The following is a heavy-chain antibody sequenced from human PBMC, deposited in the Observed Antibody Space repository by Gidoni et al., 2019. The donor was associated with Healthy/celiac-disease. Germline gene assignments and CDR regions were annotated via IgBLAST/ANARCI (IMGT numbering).Heavy chain of an antibody. D-gene: IGHD1-26*01. Sequence: QVQLQQWGAGLLKPSETLSLTCAVYGGSFSGYYWSWIRQPPGKGLEWIGEINHSGSTNYNPSLKGRVTISVDTSKNQFSLKLSSVTAADTAVYYCARDTGRGSSFDYWGQGTLVTVSS. CDR1: GGSFSGYY. CDR2: INHSGST. J-gene: IGHJ4*02. CDR3: ARDTGRGSSFDY. V-gene: IGHV4-34*01.